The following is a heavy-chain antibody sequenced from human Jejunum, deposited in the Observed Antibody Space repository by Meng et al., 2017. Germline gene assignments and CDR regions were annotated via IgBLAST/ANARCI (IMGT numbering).Heavy chain of an antibody. V-gene: IGHV3-23*04. Sequence: GHGVGPGGGWGQLGGSLRLSCAASGFTFASNGMNGVRQAQGKGLEWVSAISDGGSRTYHADSVKGRFTISRDNSKNTLYLQMNSLRAEDTAIYYCAKEIASRRPFDYWGQGTLVTVSS. CDR3: AKEIASRRPFDY. CDR1: GFTFASNG. J-gene: IGHJ4*02. D-gene: IGHD6-6*01. CDR2: ISDGGSRT.